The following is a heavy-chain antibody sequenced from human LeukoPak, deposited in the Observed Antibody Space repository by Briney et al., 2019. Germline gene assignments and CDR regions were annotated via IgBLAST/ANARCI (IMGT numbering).Heavy chain of an antibody. CDR1: GGTFSSYA. J-gene: IGHJ6*03. CDR3: ARESSSENYYYYYMDV. V-gene: IGHV1-69*05. Sequence: SVKVSCKASGGTFSSYAISWVRQAPGQGREWMGRIIPIFGTANYAQKFQGRVTINTDESTSTAYMELSSLRSEDTAVYYCARESSSENYYYYYMDVWGKGTTVTVSS. D-gene: IGHD6-6*01. CDR2: IIPIFGTA.